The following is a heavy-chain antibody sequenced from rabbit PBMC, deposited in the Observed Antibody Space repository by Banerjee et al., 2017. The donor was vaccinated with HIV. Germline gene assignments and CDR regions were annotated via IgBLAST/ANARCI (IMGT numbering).Heavy chain of an antibody. Sequence: QLKESGGGLVQPGGSLKLSCKASGFGFSSYYMNWVRQAPGKGLEWIGYIDPVFGSTYYATWVNGRFPISSHNAQNTLYLQLNSLTAADTATYFCARDGAGGSYFNLWGPGTLVTVS. CDR1: GFGFSSYY. CDR2: IDPVFGST. J-gene: IGHJ4*01. CDR3: ARDGAGGSYFNL. D-gene: IGHD8-1*01. V-gene: IGHV1S7*01.